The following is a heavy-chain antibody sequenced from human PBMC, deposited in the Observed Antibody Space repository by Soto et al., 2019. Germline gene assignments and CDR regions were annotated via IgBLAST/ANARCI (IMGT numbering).Heavy chain of an antibody. Sequence: GESLKISCKGSGYSFTSYWIGWVRQMPGKGLEWMGIIYPGDSDTRYSPSFQGQVTISADKSISTAYLQWSSLKASDTAMYYCARHRYYYDSSGPNFDPWGQGTLVTVSS. CDR2: IYPGDSDT. V-gene: IGHV5-51*01. D-gene: IGHD3-22*01. J-gene: IGHJ5*02. CDR1: GYSFTSYW. CDR3: ARHRYYYDSSGPNFDP.